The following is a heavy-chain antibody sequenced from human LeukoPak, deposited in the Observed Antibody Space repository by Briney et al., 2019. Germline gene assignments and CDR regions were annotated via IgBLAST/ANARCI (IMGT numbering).Heavy chain of an antibody. J-gene: IGHJ4*02. CDR3: ARDEGWARFDY. CDR2: IYYSGST. D-gene: IGHD6-19*01. CDR1: GGSISSSSYY. V-gene: IGHV4-39*07. Sequence: SETLSLTCTVSGGSISSSSYYWGWIRQPPGKGLEWIGSIYYSGSTYYNPSLKSRVTMSVDTSKNQFSLKLSSVTAADTAVYYCARDEGWARFDYWGQGTLVTVSS.